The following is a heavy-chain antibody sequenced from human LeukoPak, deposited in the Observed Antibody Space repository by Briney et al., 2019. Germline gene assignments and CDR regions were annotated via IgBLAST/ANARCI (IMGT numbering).Heavy chain of an antibody. CDR3: AKRGGTYYFDD. Sequence: PGGSLRLSCVASGFTFSTYAMSWVRQAPGKGLEWVSVISGSGGSAYYADSVKGRFTISRDNSKNTLYLQMNSLRAEDTAVYYCAKRGGTYYFDDWGQGTLVTVSS. J-gene: IGHJ4*02. CDR2: ISGSGGSA. CDR1: GFTFSTYA. D-gene: IGHD1-7*01. V-gene: IGHV3-23*01.